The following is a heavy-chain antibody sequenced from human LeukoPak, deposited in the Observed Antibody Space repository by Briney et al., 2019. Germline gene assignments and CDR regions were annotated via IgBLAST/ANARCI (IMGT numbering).Heavy chain of an antibody. Sequence: ASVSVSCAASGYTFTSYGIGWVRRAPGQGVGWMGWISAYNGNTNYAQTLQGRVTMTTDTSTSTAYTELRSLRSDDTAVYSCARDGRDGYNYLFYYYGMDVWGQGTTVTVSS. J-gene: IGHJ6*02. D-gene: IGHD5-24*01. CDR2: ISAYNGNT. CDR1: GYTFTSYG. CDR3: ARDGRDGYNYLFYYYGMDV. V-gene: IGHV1-18*01.